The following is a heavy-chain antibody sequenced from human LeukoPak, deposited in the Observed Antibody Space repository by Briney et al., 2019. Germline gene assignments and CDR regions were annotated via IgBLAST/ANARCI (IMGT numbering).Heavy chain of an antibody. Sequence: GGSLRLSSAASGFTFSSYGMHWVRQAPGKGLEWVAVISYDGSNKYYADSVKGRFTISRDNSKNTLYLQMNSLRAEDTAVYYCAKADCSSTSCYGGMGYYFDYWGQGTLVTVSS. CDR1: GFTFSSYG. CDR3: AKADCSSTSCYGGMGYYFDY. CDR2: ISYDGSNK. V-gene: IGHV3-30*18. D-gene: IGHD2-2*01. J-gene: IGHJ4*02.